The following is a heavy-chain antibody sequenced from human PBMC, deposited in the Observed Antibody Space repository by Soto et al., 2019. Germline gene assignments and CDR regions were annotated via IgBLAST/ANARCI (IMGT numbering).Heavy chain of an antibody. D-gene: IGHD5-18*01. CDR3: ARVVVTAMVTNYYYLMDV. Sequence: ASVKVSCKASGYTFTSYGISWVRQAPGQGLEWMGWISAYNGNTNYAQKLQGRVTMTTDTSTSTAYMELRSLRSDDTAVYYCARVVVTAMVTNYYYLMDVWGQGTTVTVPS. J-gene: IGHJ6*02. CDR2: ISAYNGNT. V-gene: IGHV1-18*01. CDR1: GYTFTSYG.